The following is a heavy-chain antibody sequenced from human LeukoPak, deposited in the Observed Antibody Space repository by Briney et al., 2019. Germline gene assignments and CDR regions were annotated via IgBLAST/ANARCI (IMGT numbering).Heavy chain of an antibody. Sequence: GGSPRLSCAASGFTFSSYAMSWVRQAPGKGLEWVSAISGSGGSTYYADSVKGRFTISRDNSKNTLYLQMNSLRAEDTAVYYCAKDGYFNSGSYYDYWGQGTLVTVSS. D-gene: IGHD1-26*01. J-gene: IGHJ4*02. CDR1: GFTFSSYA. V-gene: IGHV3-23*01. CDR3: AKDGYFNSGSYYDY. CDR2: ISGSGGST.